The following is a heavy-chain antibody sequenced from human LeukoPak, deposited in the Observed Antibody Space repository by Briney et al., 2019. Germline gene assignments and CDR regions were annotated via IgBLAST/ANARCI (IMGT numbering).Heavy chain of an antibody. CDR3: ARVVSRIVGATTRYWYFDL. V-gene: IGHV4-59*01. Sequence: SETLSLTCTVSGGSISSYYWSWIRQPPGKGLELIGYIYYSGSTNYNPSLKSRVTISVDTSKNQFSLKLSSVTAADTAVYYCARVVSRIVGATTRYWYFDLWGRGTLVTVSS. D-gene: IGHD1-26*01. CDR1: GGSISSYY. CDR2: IYYSGST. J-gene: IGHJ2*01.